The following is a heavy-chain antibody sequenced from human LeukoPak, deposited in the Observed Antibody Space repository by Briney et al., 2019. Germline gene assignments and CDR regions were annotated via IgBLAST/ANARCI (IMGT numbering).Heavy chain of an antibody. CDR2: ISGSGGSR. Sequence: PGESLRLSCAASGFHFCRHAMRCARPPPGKGLVWGSAISGSGGSRYYADSVKGRFTIARDNSKTTLYLQMNSLRAEDTAVYYCSKDRRYSSSSYFDYWGQGTLVTVSA. CDR1: GFHFCRHA. J-gene: IGHJ4*02. V-gene: IGHV3-23*01. CDR3: SKDRRYSSSSYFDY. D-gene: IGHD6-13*01.